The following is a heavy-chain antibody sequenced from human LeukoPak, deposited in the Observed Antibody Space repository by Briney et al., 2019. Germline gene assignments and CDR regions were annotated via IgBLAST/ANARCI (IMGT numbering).Heavy chain of an antibody. J-gene: IGHJ3*02. CDR3: ARYEGDVDGLDI. Sequence: ASVKVSCKASGYTFTSYYMHWVRQAPGQGLEWMGWINAGSGRTKYSQKFQGRVTLIRDTSASTAYMDLSSLRSEDTAVYYCARYEGDVDGLDIWGQGTMVTVSS. D-gene: IGHD3-3*01. V-gene: IGHV1-3*01. CDR1: GYTFTSYY. CDR2: INAGSGRT.